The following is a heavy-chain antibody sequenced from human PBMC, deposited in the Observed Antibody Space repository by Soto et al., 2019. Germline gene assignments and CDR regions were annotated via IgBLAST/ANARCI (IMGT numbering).Heavy chain of an antibody. CDR3: AREDSTRTDDNYYYYGMDV. J-gene: IGHJ6*02. D-gene: IGHD2-2*01. V-gene: IGHV3-30-3*01. CDR1: GFPFRIFP. Sequence: VGSLRLSCAASGFPFRIFPMHWVRQAPGKGLEWVVALSSDGSDTNYADSVKGRFTVSRDNSKNTLYLQMKSLRIEDTAVYYCAREDSTRTDDNYYYYGMDVWGQGTTVTVSS. CDR2: LSSDGSDT.